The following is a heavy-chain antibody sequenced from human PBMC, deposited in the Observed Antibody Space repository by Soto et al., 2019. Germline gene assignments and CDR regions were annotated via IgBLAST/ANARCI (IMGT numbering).Heavy chain of an antibody. CDR1: GGSISSDGYS. CDR3: ASALPSYYYYGMDF. CDR2: IYHSGST. Sequence: PSETLSLTCAVYGGSISSDGYSWSWIRQPPGKGLEWIGYIYHSGSTYYNPSLKSRVTISVDRSKNQFSLKLSSVTAADTAVYYCASALPSYYYYGMDFCRQGTTVTVSS. V-gene: IGHV4-30-2*01. J-gene: IGHJ6*02.